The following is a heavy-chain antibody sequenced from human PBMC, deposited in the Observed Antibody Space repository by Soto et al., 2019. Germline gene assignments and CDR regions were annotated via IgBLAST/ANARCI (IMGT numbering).Heavy chain of an antibody. D-gene: IGHD2-21*01. CDR2: ISRDGSTM. CDR1: GVTLSNIG. V-gene: IGHV3-30*03. CDR3: VGEVASGY. J-gene: IGHJ4*02. Sequence: HVQLVESGGGVVQPGRSLRLSCAASGVTLSNIGMHWVRQAPGKGLEWVAVISRDGSTMFYADSVKGRFTISRDSSRNTLYLQMNSLRAEDTAVYHCVGEVASGYWGQGTLVTVSS.